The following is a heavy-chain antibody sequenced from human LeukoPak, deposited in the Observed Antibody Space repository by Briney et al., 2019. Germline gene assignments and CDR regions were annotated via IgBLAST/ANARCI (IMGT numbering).Heavy chain of an antibody. V-gene: IGHV1-2*02. CDR3: ARGDSSSYYYLEY. Sequence: ASVKVSCKASGYTFTGYYIHWVRPAPGQGLEWMGWINPYSGGTIYAQKFQGRVTMTGDTSIGTAYMDLSRLTSDDTAVFYCARGDSSSYYYLEYWGQGTLVTVSS. CDR2: INPYSGGT. D-gene: IGHD6-13*01. CDR1: GYTFTGYY. J-gene: IGHJ4*02.